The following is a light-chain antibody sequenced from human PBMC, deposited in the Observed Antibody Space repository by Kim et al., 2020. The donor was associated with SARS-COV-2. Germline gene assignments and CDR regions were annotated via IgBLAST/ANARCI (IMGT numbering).Light chain of an antibody. Sequence: WSPGERATLSCRASQSVRSAYLAWYQQKPGQAPRLLIDGTSTRATGVPDRFRGSGSGTDFTLTISRLEPEDFAVYYCQQYGSSMYTFGQGTKLEI. CDR3: QQYGSSMYT. V-gene: IGKV3-20*01. CDR1: QSVRSAY. J-gene: IGKJ2*01. CDR2: GTS.